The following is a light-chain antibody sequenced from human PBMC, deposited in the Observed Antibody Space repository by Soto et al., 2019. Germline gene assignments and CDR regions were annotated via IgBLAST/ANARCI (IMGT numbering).Light chain of an antibody. CDR2: GAS. CDR1: QSVSSDY. J-gene: IGKJ3*01. Sequence: DIVLTQSPYTLSLSPGERATLSCRASQSVSSDYLVWYQQKPGQAPRLLIYGASRRATGIPDRFSGSGSGTDFILTISRLEPEDFAVYYCQHYDNSPPSVTFGPGTKVDIK. V-gene: IGKV3-20*01. CDR3: QHYDNSPPSVT.